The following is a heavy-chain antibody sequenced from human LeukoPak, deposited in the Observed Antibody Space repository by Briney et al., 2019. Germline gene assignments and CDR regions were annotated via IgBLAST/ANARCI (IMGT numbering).Heavy chain of an antibody. D-gene: IGHD3-22*01. CDR2: ISSSSSYI. J-gene: IGHJ4*02. Sequence: GGSLRLSCAASGFTFSSYSMDWVRQAPGKGLEWVSSISSSSSYIYYADSVKGRFTISRDNAKNSLYLQMNSLRAEDTAVYYCAREDPITMIVVTNDYWGQGTLVTVSS. CDR1: GFTFSSYS. V-gene: IGHV3-21*01. CDR3: AREDPITMIVVTNDY.